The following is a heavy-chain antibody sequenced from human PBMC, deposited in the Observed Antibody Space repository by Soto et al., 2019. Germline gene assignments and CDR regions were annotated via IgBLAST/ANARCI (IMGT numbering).Heavy chain of an antibody. D-gene: IGHD1-26*01. Sequence: QVQLVQSGAEVREPGASVKVSCKTSGYTFSRYGITWVRQAPGQGLEWMGWINGNTGHTIYAMNLEDRLTISTDTSTSPPYMELRILKSDDTAVYYCARERKWEPLPYWGQGTLVTVSS. J-gene: IGHJ4*02. CDR2: INGNTGHT. CDR1: GYTFSRYG. CDR3: ARERKWEPLPY. V-gene: IGHV1-18*01.